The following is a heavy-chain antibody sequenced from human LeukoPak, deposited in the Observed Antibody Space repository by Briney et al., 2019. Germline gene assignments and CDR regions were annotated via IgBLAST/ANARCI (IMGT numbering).Heavy chain of an antibody. CDR3: ARGQIWFGDPREY. D-gene: IGHD3-10*01. CDR1: GGSFSGYY. Sequence: SETLSLTCAVYGGSFSGYYWSWIRQPPGKGLDWSGEINHSGSTNYNPSLKSRVTISVDTSKNQFSLKLSSVTAADTAVYYCARGQIWFGDPREYWGQGTLVTVSS. CDR2: INHSGST. J-gene: IGHJ4*02. V-gene: IGHV4-34*01.